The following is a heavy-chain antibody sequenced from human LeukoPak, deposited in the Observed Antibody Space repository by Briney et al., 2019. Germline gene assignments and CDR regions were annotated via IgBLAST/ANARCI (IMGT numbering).Heavy chain of an antibody. V-gene: IGHV4-39*01. D-gene: IGHD6-6*01. Sequence: PSETLSLTCTVSGGSISSYYWGWIRQPPGKGLEWIGSIYYSGSTYYNPSLKSRVTISVDTSKNQFSLKLSSVTAADTAVYYCARTSIAARRSDYWGQGTLVTVSS. CDR1: GGSISSYY. J-gene: IGHJ4*02. CDR3: ARTSIAARRSDY. CDR2: IYYSGST.